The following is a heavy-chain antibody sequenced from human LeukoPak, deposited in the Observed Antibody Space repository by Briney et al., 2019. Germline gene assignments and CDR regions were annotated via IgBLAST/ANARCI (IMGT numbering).Heavy chain of an antibody. D-gene: IGHD1-14*01. CDR2: IRYDGSNE. CDR3: AKDRERPLAESPTGPNEYFQD. V-gene: IGHV3-30*02. Sequence: PGGSLRLSCAASGFTFGHSGMHWVRQAPGKGLEWVGFIRYDGSNEYYADSVKGRFTISRDTSKNTLYLQMNSLRDEDTAVYYCAKDRERPLAESPTGPNEYFQDWGQGTLVTVSS. CDR1: GFTFGHSG. J-gene: IGHJ1*01.